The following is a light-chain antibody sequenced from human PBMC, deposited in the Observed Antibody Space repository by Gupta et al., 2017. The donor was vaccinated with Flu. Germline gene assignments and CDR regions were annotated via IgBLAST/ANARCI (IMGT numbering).Light chain of an antibody. V-gene: IGLV2-14*01. J-gene: IGLJ2*01. Sequence: ITISCTGTNSDIGTDNFVSWYQQHPGKAPELLIFQVNNRPSGVSTRFSGSKSGNTASLTISGLQAEDEAVYFCSSYTNTNTLVVFGGGTKLTVL. CDR3: SSYTNTNTLVV. CDR2: QVN. CDR1: NSDIGTDNF.